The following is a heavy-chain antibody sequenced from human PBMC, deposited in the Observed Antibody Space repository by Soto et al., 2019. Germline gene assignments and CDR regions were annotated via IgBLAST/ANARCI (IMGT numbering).Heavy chain of an antibody. D-gene: IGHD3-10*01. V-gene: IGHV1-18*01. CDR2: ISAYNGNT. Sequence: VASVKVSCKASGDTFTSYGISWVRQAPGQGLEWMGWISAYNGNTNYAQKLQGRVTMTTDTSTSTAYMELRSLRSDDTAVYYCARDADGSGSYYPGYYYYGMDVWGQGTTVTVSS. J-gene: IGHJ6*02. CDR3: ARDADGSGSYYPGYYYYGMDV. CDR1: GDTFTSYG.